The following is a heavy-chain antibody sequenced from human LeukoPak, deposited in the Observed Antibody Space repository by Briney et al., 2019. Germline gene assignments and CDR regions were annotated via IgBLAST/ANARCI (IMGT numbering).Heavy chain of an antibody. CDR1: GFTYSTYA. CDR3: AKYSRNFANYYFDH. CDR2: ISYDVRER. Sequence: GEPVPHFYGVCGFTYSTYAMQGVHPAAAKGLAGVAVISYDVRERKYADSLKGRFSISKDHPKNTLYLQMDSLRSEDTAMYYCAKYSRNFANYYFDHWGQGTLVTVSS. J-gene: IGHJ4*02. D-gene: IGHD1-26*01. V-gene: IGHV3-30*18.